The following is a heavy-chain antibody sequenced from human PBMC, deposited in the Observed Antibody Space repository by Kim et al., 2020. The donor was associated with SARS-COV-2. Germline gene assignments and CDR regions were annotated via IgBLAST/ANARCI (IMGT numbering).Heavy chain of an antibody. CDR3: ARAGTAAGDYYYYYGMDV. V-gene: IGHV1-69*04. D-gene: IGHD6-13*01. J-gene: IGHJ6*02. Sequence: KFQGRVTITADKSTSTAYMELSSLRSEDTAVYYCARAGTAAGDYYYYYGMDVWGQGTTVTVSS.